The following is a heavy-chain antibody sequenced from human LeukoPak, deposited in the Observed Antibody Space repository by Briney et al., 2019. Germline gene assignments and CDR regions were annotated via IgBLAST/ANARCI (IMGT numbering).Heavy chain of an antibody. J-gene: IGHJ4*02. CDR3: AREMATIPLTLDY. D-gene: IGHD5-24*01. CDR1: GYTFTSYA. Sequence: GASVKVSCKASGYTFTSYAMHWVRQAPGQRLEWMGWINAGNGSTKYSQKFQGRVTITRDTSASTAYMELSSLRSEDTAVYYCAREMATIPLTLDYWGQGTLVTVSS. CDR2: INAGNGST. V-gene: IGHV1-3*01.